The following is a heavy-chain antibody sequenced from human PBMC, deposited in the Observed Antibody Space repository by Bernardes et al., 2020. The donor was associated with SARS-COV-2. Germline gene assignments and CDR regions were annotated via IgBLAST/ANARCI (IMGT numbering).Heavy chain of an antibody. V-gene: IGHV1-2*04. J-gene: IGHJ6*02. CDR1: GYTFTGYY. CDR2: ITPTSGGT. CDR3: ARERRGDGMDV. Sequence: ASGKVSCKASGYTFTGYYMPWVRQAPGQGLEWMGWITPTSGGTTYAQKFQGWVTMTRDTSINTAYMELSRLRSDDTAVYYCARERRGDGMDVWGQGTTVT.